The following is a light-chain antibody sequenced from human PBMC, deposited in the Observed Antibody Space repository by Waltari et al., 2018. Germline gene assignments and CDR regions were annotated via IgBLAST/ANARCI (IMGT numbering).Light chain of an antibody. J-gene: IGKJ4*01. CDR3: HQYAYSPLA. CDR1: ESVTNNY. CDR2: NAS. Sequence: ILLTQSPGTLSLSPGERVTLSCRASESVTNNYLAWYQQKPGQAPRLLIFNASNRATGIPDRFSGSGSGTDFTLTISRLEPEDFAVYYCHQYAYSPLAFGGGTKVEI. V-gene: IGKV3-20*01.